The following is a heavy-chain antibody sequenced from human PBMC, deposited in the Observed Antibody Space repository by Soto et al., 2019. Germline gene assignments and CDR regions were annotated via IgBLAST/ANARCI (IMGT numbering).Heavy chain of an antibody. Sequence: QVQLVESGGGLVKPGGSLRLSCVTSGFTFSDYYMSWIRQAPGKGLEWVSYISNSGHAIYYADSVNGRFTVSRDNSNNSMSLQMDSLRADDTAIYYCARDARYASSSYGFDVWGQGTTVSVSS. J-gene: IGHJ6*02. CDR3: ARDARYASSSYGFDV. V-gene: IGHV3-11*01. CDR2: ISNSGHAI. D-gene: IGHD6-13*01. CDR1: GFTFSDYY.